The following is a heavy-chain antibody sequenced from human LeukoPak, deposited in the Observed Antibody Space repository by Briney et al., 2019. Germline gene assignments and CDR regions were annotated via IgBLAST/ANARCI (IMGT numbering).Heavy chain of an antibody. D-gene: IGHD1-26*01. V-gene: IGHV3-7*04. CDR2: INQDGGAK. CDR1: GFTFSTYW. Sequence: GGSLRLSCAASGFTFSTYWMSWVRRAPGKGLEWVANINQDGGAKHYVDSVKGRFTISRDNARNSLYLQMNSLRAEDTAVYYCARDANWSSDYWGQGTLVTVSS. J-gene: IGHJ4*02. CDR3: ARDANWSSDY.